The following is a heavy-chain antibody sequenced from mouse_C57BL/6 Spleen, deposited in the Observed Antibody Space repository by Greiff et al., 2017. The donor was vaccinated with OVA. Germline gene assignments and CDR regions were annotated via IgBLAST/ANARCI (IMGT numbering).Heavy chain of an antibody. CDR1: GYAFSSYW. V-gene: IGHV1-80*01. CDR2: IYPGDGDT. J-gene: IGHJ4*01. D-gene: IGHD3-2*02. CDR3: ARELRLDYYAMDY. Sequence: QVHVKQSGAELVKPGASVKISCKASGYAFSSYWMNWVKQRPGKGLEWIGQIYPGDGDTNYNGKFKGKATLTADKSSSTAYMQLSILTSEASAVYFCARELRLDYYAMDYWGQGTSVTVSS.